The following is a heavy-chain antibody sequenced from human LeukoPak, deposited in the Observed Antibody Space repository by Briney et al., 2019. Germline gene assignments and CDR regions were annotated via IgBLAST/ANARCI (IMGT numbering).Heavy chain of an antibody. V-gene: IGHV1-2*02. Sequence: ASVKVSCKASGYTFTGYYMHWVRQAPGQGLEWMGWINPNSGGTNYAQKFQGRVTMTRDTSISTAYMELSRLRSDDTAVYYCARRSLRAYGSGSYYPFDPWGQGTLVTVSS. CDR1: GYTFTGYY. J-gene: IGHJ5*02. D-gene: IGHD3-10*01. CDR3: ARRSLRAYGSGSYYPFDP. CDR2: INPNSGGT.